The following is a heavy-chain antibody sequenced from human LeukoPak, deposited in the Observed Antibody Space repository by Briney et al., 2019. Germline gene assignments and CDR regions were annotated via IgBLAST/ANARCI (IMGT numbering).Heavy chain of an antibody. D-gene: IGHD2-15*01. V-gene: IGHV3-7*03. J-gene: IGHJ5*02. CDR3: ARGSDVIIAVTGFWFDP. CDR1: GFTFSRYW. CDR2: IKQDGSEK. Sequence: GGSLRLSCAASGFTFSRYWMSWVRQAPGKGPEWVANIKQDGSEKYYVDSVKGRFTISRDNAKNSLYLQMNSLRADDTAVYSCARGSDVIIAVTGFWFDPWGQGTLVTVSS.